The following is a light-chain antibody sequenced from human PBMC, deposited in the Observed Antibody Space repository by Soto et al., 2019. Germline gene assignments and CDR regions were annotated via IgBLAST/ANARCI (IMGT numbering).Light chain of an antibody. CDR3: WSYDSSLRAWV. CDR2: GNS. CDR1: SSNIGAGYD. Sequence: QSVLTQPPSVSGAPGQRVTISCTGSSSNIGAGYDVHWYQQLPGTAPKLLIYGNSNRPSGVPDRFSGSKSGTSASLAITGLQAEDGADYYCWSYDSSLRAWVFGGGTKLTVL. V-gene: IGLV1-40*01. J-gene: IGLJ3*02.